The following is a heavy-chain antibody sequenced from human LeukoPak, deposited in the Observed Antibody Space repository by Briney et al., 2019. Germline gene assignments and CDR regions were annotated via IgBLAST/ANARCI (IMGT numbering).Heavy chain of an antibody. V-gene: IGHV3-30-3*01. CDR3: AREKFPEGDADYYYYYGMDV. CDR2: ISYDGSNK. D-gene: IGHD1-14*01. CDR1: GFTFSSYA. Sequence: GRSLTLSCAASGFTFSSYAMHWVRQAPGKGLEWVAVISYDGSNKYYADSVKGRFTISRDNSKNTLYLQMSSLRAEDTAVYYCAREKFPEGDADYYYYYGMDVWGQGTTVTVSS. J-gene: IGHJ6*02.